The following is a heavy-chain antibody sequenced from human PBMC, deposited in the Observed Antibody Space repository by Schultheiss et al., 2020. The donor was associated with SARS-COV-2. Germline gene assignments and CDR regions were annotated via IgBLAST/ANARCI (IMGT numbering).Heavy chain of an antibody. Sequence: SETLSLTCTVSGVSVSTYYWNWIRQPPGEGLEWIEEFNHSESTSDNSSLKSRGTRSVDTSKNQFSLKLSSVTAADTAVYYCARDDRDRLQPGGYYYYAMDVWGKGTTVTSPQ. CDR1: GVSVSTYY. D-gene: IGHD5-24*01. J-gene: IGHJ6*04. CDR3: ARDDRDRLQPGGYYYYAMDV. V-gene: IGHV4-34*01. CDR2: FNHSEST.